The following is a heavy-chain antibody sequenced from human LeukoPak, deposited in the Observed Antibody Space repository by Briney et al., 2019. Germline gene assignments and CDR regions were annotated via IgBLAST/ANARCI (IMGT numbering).Heavy chain of an antibody. CDR3: ARVLVREDYYMDV. V-gene: IGHV4-59*10. CDR2: IYTSGST. J-gene: IGHJ6*03. D-gene: IGHD3-10*01. CDR1: GGSFSGYY. Sequence: SETLSLTCAVYGGSFSGYYWSWIRQPPGKGLEWIGRIYTSGSTNYNPSLKSRVTMSVDTSKNQFSLKLSSVTAADTAVYYCARVLVREDYYMDVWGKGTTVTISS.